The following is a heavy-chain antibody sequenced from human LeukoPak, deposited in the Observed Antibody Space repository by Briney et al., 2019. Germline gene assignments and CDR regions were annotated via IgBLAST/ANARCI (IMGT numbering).Heavy chain of an antibody. V-gene: IGHV3-21*01. J-gene: IGHJ6*02. CDR1: GFTFSSYS. CDR3: AREGVGENYYYYGMDV. Sequence: GGSLRLSCAASGFTFSSYSMNWVRQAPGKGLEWVSSISSSSSYIYYADSVKGRFTISRDNAKNSLYLQMNSLRAEDTAVYYCAREGVGENYYYYGMDVWGQGTTVTVSS. D-gene: IGHD2-8*01. CDR2: ISSSSSYI.